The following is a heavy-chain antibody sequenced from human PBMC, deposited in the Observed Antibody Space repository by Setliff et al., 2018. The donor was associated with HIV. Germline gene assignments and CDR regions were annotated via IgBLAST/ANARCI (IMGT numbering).Heavy chain of an antibody. CDR2: IYTSGST. V-gene: IGHV4-4*07. CDR3: ARGFSGDYLFTGYLDV. CDR1: GGSISSYY. Sequence: SETLSLTCTVSGGSISSYYWSWIRQPAGKGLEWIGRIYTSGSTKYNPSLKSRVTMSVDTSKNQFSLKLSSVTAADTAFYYCARGFSGDYLFTGYLDVWGKGTTVTVSS. D-gene: IGHD3-22*01. J-gene: IGHJ6*03.